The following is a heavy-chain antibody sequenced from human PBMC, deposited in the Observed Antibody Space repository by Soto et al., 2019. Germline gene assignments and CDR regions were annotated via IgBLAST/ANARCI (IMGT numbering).Heavy chain of an antibody. CDR3: ARVSASGWHVNGRDYFDT. V-gene: IGHV3-11*01. CDR1: GFTFSNYY. D-gene: IGHD6-19*01. J-gene: IGHJ4*01. CDR2: ISSREVTV. Sequence: XVLLRLACAASGFTFSNYYMTWIRQAPGKGLECLSYISSREVTVYYADSVKGRFTISRDNTKNSLYLQMTTLRDEDTAVYYCARVSASGWHVNGRDYFDTWGQGTLVTVSS.